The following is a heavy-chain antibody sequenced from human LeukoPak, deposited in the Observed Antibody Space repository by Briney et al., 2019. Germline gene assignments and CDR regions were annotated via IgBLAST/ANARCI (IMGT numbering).Heavy chain of an antibody. D-gene: IGHD3-9*01. CDR1: GFTFKNYV. Sequence: PGGSLRLSCAASGFTFKNYVMNWVRQSPEKGLEWVSGISGSGAPTYYADSVKGRFTISRDNSKNTLYLQMSSLRAEDTAVYYCARDYYDILTGSWEDAFDIWGQGTMVTVSS. CDR3: ARDYYDILTGSWEDAFDI. J-gene: IGHJ3*02. V-gene: IGHV3-23*01. CDR2: ISGSGAPT.